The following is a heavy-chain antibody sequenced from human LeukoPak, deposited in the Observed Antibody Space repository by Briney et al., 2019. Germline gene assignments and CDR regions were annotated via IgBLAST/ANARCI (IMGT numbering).Heavy chain of an antibody. CDR2: ITAAGDNT. Sequence: GGSLRLSCAASGFTFTKYAMTWVRQAPGKGLEWVSVITAAGDNTDYAESVKGRFTISRDNSKNTLSLQMNSLRADDTAVYFCAKGDAVAGPFGWFDSWGQGTLVTVSS. J-gene: IGHJ5*01. CDR1: GFTFTKYA. CDR3: AKGDAVAGPFGWFDS. D-gene: IGHD6-19*01. V-gene: IGHV3-23*01.